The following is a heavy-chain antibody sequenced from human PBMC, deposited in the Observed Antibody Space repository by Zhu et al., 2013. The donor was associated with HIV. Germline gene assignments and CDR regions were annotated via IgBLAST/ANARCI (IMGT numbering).Heavy chain of an antibody. V-gene: IGHV1-18*01. CDR1: SYTFSSYG. CDR3: ARTPRDYYDSSVDY. J-gene: IGHJ4*02. Sequence: QVQLVQSGPEVRRPGASVKVSCKASSYTFSSYGISWVRQAPGQGLEWMGWISAFNGNTNYAQKFQGRVTMTTDTSTTTAYMELRSLRSDDTAVYYCARTPRDYYDSSVDYWGQGTLVTVSS. CDR2: ISAFNGNT. D-gene: IGHD3-22*01.